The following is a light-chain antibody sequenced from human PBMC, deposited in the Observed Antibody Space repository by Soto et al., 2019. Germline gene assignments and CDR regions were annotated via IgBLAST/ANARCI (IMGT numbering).Light chain of an antibody. V-gene: IGLV1-40*01. CDR2: GNS. CDR3: QSYDSSLSGSTVV. J-gene: IGLJ1*01. CDR1: SSNIGAGYD. Sequence: QSALTQPPSVSGAPGQRVTNSCTGSSSNIGAGYDVHWYQQLPGTAPKLLIYGNSNRPSGVPDRFSGSKSGTSASLAITGLQAEDEADYYCQSYDSSLSGSTVVFGTGTKLTVL.